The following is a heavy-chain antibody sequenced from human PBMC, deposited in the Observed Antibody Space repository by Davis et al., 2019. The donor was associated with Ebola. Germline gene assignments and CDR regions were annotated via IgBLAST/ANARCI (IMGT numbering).Heavy chain of an antibody. V-gene: IGHV3-7*03. CDR2: IKQDGSEK. CDR1: GFTFSSYW. Sequence: GESLKISCAASGFTFSSYWMSWVRQAPGKGLEWVANIKQDGSEKYYVDSVKGRFTISRDNAKNSLYLQMNSLRAEDTAVYYCARALRSWVSFDYWGQGTLVTVSS. D-gene: IGHD3-10*01. J-gene: IGHJ4*02. CDR3: ARALRSWVSFDY.